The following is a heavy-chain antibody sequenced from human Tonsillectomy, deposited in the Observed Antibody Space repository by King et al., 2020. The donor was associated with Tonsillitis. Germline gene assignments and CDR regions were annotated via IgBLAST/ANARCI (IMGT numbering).Heavy chain of an antibody. CDR2: ISGSRDST. D-gene: IGHD1/OR15-1a*01. CDR1: GFTFSIYA. V-gene: IGHV3-23*04. J-gene: IGHJ4*02. Sequence: VQLVESGGGLVQPGGSLRLSCAASGFTFSIYAMSWVRQAPGKGLEWVSAISGSRDSTYYADSVKGRFTISRDNSKSTLYLQMNSLRAEDTAVYYCAKGLKKGNTVPPGDYWGQGTLVTVSS. CDR3: AKGLKKGNTVPPGDY.